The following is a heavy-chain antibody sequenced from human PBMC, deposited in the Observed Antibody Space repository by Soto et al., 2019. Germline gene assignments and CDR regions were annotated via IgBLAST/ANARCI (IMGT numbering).Heavy chain of an antibody. V-gene: IGHV1-46*01. D-gene: IGHD6-6*01. J-gene: IGHJ6*02. CDR1: GYTFTSYY. CDR3: AREDGGAAPYYYYGMDV. Sequence: GASVKVSCKASGYTFTSYYMHWVRQAPGQGLEWMGIINPSGGSTSYAQKFQGRVTMTRDTSTSTVYMELSSLRSGDTAVYYCAREDGGAAPYYYYGMDVWGQGTTVTVSS. CDR2: INPSGGST.